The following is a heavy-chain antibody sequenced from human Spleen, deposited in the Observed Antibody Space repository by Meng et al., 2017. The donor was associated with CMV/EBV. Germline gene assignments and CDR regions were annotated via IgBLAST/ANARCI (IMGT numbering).Heavy chain of an antibody. Sequence: VQPQESGPGLVKPSQTLALTCTFSGGSISSGDYYWSLIRQPPGKGLEWIGYIYYSGSTYYNPSLKSRVTISVDTSKNQFSLKLSSVTAADTAVYYCARALRHNWFDPWGQGTLVTVSS. J-gene: IGHJ5*02. CDR3: ARALRHNWFDP. CDR1: GGSISSGDYY. V-gene: IGHV4-30-4*08. CDR2: IYYSGST.